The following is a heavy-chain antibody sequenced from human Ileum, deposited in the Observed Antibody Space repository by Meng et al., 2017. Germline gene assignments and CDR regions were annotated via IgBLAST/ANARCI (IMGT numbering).Heavy chain of an antibody. CDR3: ARDHMGSLDY. V-gene: IGHV4-61*08. CDR1: GGSVSRAGYQ. Sequence: QVQLQESGPGLLKPSGTLSLTCAVSGGSVSRAGYQWGWIRQPPGKGLEWIGYASTNYNPSLKSRVTISLDTSRNQFSLSLSSVTAADTAVYYCARDHMGSLDYWGQGILVTVSS. CDR2: AST. J-gene: IGHJ4*02. D-gene: IGHD1-26*01.